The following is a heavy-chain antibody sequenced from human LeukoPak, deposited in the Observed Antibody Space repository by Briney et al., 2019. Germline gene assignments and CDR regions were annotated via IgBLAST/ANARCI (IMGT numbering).Heavy chain of an antibody. CDR2: ISTDGSDI. V-gene: IGHV3-30*04. CDR3: ARDAQISAAAYYFDY. CDR1: GFTFSRYP. Sequence: GGSLRLSCAASGFTFSRYPMHWVRQAPGKGLEWVTVISTDGSDIKYADSVKGRFTISRDSSKNTLSLQMNSLRDDDTAVYYCARDAQISAAAYYFDYWGQGTLVTVSS. J-gene: IGHJ4*02. D-gene: IGHD6-13*01.